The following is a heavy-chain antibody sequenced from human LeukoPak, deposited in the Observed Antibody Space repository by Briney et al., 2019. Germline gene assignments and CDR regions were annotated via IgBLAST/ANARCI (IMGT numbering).Heavy chain of an antibody. J-gene: IGHJ4*02. V-gene: IGHV1-69*13. CDR1: GGTFSSYA. D-gene: IGHD5-24*01. CDR2: IIPIFGTA. CDR3: ARYQEIVAYKPLY. Sequence: SVKVSCKASGGTFSSYAISWVRQAPGQGLEWMGGIIPIFGTANYAQKFQGRVTITADESTSTAYMELSRLRSEDTAVHHCARYQEIVAYKPLYWGQGALVTVS.